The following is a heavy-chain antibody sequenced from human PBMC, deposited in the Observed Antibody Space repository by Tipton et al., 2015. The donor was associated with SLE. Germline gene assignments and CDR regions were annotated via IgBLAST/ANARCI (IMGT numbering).Heavy chain of an antibody. Sequence: TLSLTCDVSGYSIGSGYFWGWIRQPPGKGLEWIGSMYHSGSTYLNPSLKSRVTISVDTSKNQFSLKMIAVTAADTAVYYCARDGDDYGGYFYYGMDVWGQGTTVTVSS. CDR1: GYSIGSGYF. J-gene: IGHJ6*02. CDR3: ARDGDDYGGYFYYGMDV. CDR2: MYHSGST. D-gene: IGHD4-17*01. V-gene: IGHV4-38-2*02.